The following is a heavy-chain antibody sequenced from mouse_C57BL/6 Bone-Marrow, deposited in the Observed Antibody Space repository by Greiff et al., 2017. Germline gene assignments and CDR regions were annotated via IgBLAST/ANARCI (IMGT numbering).Heavy chain of an antibody. V-gene: IGHV5-4*03. CDR3: ASLIYDGYPLAY. CDR2: ISDGGSYT. CDR1: GFTFSSYA. J-gene: IGHJ3*01. Sequence: EVKLMESGGGLVKPGGSLKLSCAASGFTFSSYAMSWVRQTPEKRLEWVATISDGGSYTYYPDNVKGRFTISRDNAKNNLYLQMSHLKSEDTAMYYCASLIYDGYPLAYWGQGTLVTVSA. D-gene: IGHD2-3*01.